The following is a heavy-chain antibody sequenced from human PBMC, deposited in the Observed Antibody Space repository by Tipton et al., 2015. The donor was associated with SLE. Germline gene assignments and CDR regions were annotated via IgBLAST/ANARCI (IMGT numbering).Heavy chain of an antibody. V-gene: IGHV3-30*18. J-gene: IGHJ3*02. CDR2: ISHDGDNE. CDR1: GFTFKTYG. CDR3: AQGPPRGILWFGEPLGI. D-gene: IGHD3-10*01. Sequence: SLRLSCAVSGFTFKTYGMHWVRQAPGKGLEWMTVISHDGDNELYADSVKGRFTISRDNFKNTLYLQMNSLRVEDTAVYYCAQGPPRGILWFGEPLGIWGQGTMVIVSS.